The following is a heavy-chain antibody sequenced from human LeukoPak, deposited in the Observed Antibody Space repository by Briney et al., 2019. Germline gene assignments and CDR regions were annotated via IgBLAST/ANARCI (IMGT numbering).Heavy chain of an antibody. D-gene: IGHD3-10*01. CDR1: GYTFTGHY. V-gene: IGHV1-2*02. CDR2: INPNSGGT. CDR3: ARYYGSRSYYYYYMDV. Sequence: VSVKVSCKASGYTFTGHYMHWVRQAPGQGLEWMGWINPNSGGTNYAQKFQGRVTMTRDTSISTAYMELSRLRSDDTAVYYCARYYGSRSYYYYYMDVWGKGTTVTVSS. J-gene: IGHJ6*03.